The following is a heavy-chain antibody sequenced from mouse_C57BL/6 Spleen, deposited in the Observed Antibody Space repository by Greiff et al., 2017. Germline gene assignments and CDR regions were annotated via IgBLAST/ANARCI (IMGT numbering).Heavy chain of an antibody. J-gene: IGHJ4*01. CDR1: GFSLTSYA. CDR2: IWTGGGT. Sequence: VQRVESGPGLVAPSQSLSITCTVSGFSLTSYAISWVRQPPGKGLEWLGVIWTGGGTNYNSALKSRLSISKDNSKSQVFLKMNSLQTDDTARYYCARNYGKDYYAMDYWGQGTSVTVSS. V-gene: IGHV2-9-1*01. D-gene: IGHD2-1*01. CDR3: ARNYGKDYYAMDY.